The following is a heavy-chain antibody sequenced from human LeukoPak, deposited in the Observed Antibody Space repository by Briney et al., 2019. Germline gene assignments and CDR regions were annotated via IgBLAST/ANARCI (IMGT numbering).Heavy chain of an antibody. CDR1: GGSISSYY. J-gene: IGHJ5*02. V-gene: IGHV4-59*01. CDR2: IYYSGST. CDR3: ARGLDYYGSGSYKFVRFDP. Sequence: SETLSLTCTVSGGSISSYYWSWIRQPPGKGLEWIGYIYYSGSTNYNPSLKSRVTISVDTSKNQFSLKLSSVTAADTAVYYCARGLDYYGSGSYKFVRFDPWGQGTLVTVSS. D-gene: IGHD3-10*01.